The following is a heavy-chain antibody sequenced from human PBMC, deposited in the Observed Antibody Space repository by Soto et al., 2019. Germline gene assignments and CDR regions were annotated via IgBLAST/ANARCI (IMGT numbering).Heavy chain of an antibody. CDR1: GSTFSSYD. V-gene: IGHV3-30*04. CDR3: ARGPSHGAFEL. CDR2: IFPDGSHA. J-gene: IGHJ3*01. Sequence: QVQLVESGGDVVHPGRSLRLSCAASGSTFSSYDIHWLRQAPGKGLEWVAHIFPDGSHAWYTDSVKGRFTISRDNAKNMVYLQMNSLSPADSAVYHSARGPSHGAFELWGLGTMVTVSS.